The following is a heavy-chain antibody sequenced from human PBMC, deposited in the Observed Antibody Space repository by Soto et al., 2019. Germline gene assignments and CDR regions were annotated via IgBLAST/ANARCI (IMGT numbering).Heavy chain of an antibody. V-gene: IGHV4-59*08. J-gene: IGHJ3*02. Sequence: QVQLQESGPGLVKPSETLSLTCTVSGGSISSYYWSWIRQPPGKGLEWIGYIYYSGSTNYNPSLNRRVTISVDPSMNQSSLKLSSVTAADTAVYYCASHAQGATDAFDIWGQGTMVTFSS. CDR2: IYYSGST. CDR3: ASHAQGATDAFDI. CDR1: GGSISSYY. D-gene: IGHD1-26*01.